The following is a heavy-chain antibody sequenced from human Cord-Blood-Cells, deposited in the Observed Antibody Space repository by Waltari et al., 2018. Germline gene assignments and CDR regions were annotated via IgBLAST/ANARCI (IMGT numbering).Heavy chain of an antibody. CDR1: GGSFSGYY. J-gene: IGHJ4*02. V-gene: IGHV4-34*01. CDR3: ARVIAAFDY. CDR2: INHSGST. Sequence: QVQLQQWGAGLLKPSETLSLTCAVHGGSFSGYYWSWIRQPPGKGLEWIGEINHSGSTNYNPSLKSRVTISVDTSKNQFSLKLSSVTAADTAVYYCARVIAAFDYWGQGTLVTVSS. D-gene: IGHD6-13*01.